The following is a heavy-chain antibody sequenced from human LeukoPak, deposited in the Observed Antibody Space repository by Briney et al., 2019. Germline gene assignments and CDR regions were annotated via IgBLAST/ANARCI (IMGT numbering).Heavy chain of an antibody. D-gene: IGHD2-2*01. J-gene: IGHJ6*02. CDR3: AATRTIVVPAADPGERYGMDV. CDR1: GFTFSSYS. V-gene: IGHV3-48*01. Sequence: HPGGSLRLSCAASGFTFSSYSMNWVRQAPGKGLEWVSYISSSSSTIYYADSVKGRFTISRDNAKNSLYLQMNSLRAEDTAVYYCAATRTIVVPAADPGERYGMDVWGQGTTVTVSS. CDR2: ISSSSSTI.